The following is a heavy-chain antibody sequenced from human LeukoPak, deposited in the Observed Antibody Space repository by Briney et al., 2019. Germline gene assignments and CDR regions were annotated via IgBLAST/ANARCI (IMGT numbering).Heavy chain of an antibody. Sequence: GGSLRLSCAASGFTFSSYAMSWVRQAPGKGLEWVSAISGSGGSTYYADSVKGRLTISRDNSKNTLYLQMNSLRAEDTAVYYCAKDRLFGDYVSSYWGQGTLVTVSS. CDR1: GFTFSSYA. J-gene: IGHJ4*02. CDR2: ISGSGGST. V-gene: IGHV3-23*01. D-gene: IGHD4-17*01. CDR3: AKDRLFGDYVSSY.